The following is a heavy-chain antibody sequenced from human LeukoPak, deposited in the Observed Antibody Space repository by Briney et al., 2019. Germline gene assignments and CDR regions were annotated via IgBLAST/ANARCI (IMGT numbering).Heavy chain of an antibody. CDR1: GFTFSSYW. D-gene: IGHD4/OR15-4a*01. CDR3: AKLVYNDYVGVY. V-gene: IGHV3-7*03. Sequence: PGGSLRLSCAASGFTFSSYWMSWVRQAPGKGLEWVANIKQDGSEKYYVDSVKGRFTISRDNSKNTLYLQMNSLRAEDTAVYYCAKLVYNDYVGVYWGQGTLVTVSS. J-gene: IGHJ4*02. CDR2: IKQDGSEK.